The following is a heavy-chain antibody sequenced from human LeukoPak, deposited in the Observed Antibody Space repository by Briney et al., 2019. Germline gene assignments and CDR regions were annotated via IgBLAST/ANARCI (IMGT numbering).Heavy chain of an antibody. CDR2: ISYDGSNK. D-gene: IGHD6-13*01. Sequence: GGSLRLSCAASGFAFSSYAMHWVRQAPGKGLEWVAVISYDGSNKYYADSVKGRFTISRDNSKNTLYLQMNSLRAEDTAVYYCARDRSAAAGLGRYGMDVWGQGTTVTVSS. V-gene: IGHV3-30-3*01. J-gene: IGHJ6*02. CDR3: ARDRSAAAGLGRYGMDV. CDR1: GFAFSSYA.